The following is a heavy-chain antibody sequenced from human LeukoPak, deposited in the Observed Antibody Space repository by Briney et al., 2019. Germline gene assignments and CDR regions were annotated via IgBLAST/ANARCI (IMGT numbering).Heavy chain of an antibody. J-gene: IGHJ4*02. CDR1: GDSVSSNSAT. D-gene: IGHD2-8*01. Sequence: SETLSLTCAISGDSVSSNSATWNWIGQSPSRGLEWLGRTYYRSEWYNDYAVSVKSRITINPDTSKNQFSLQLNSVSPEDTAVYFCTRGATNYYDYWGQGTLVIVSS. CDR3: TRGATNYYDY. V-gene: IGHV6-1*01. CDR2: TYYRSEWYN.